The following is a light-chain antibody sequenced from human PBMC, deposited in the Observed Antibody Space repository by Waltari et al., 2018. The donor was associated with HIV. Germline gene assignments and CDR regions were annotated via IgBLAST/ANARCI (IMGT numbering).Light chain of an antibody. V-gene: IGLV2-11*01. CDR2: DVD. CDR3: CSYGGSWTFV. Sequence: QSALTQPRSVSGSPGQSVTISCAGSTNNVGTSSYVSWYHQKSGEAPRLILYDVDQRPSGVPVRFSGARSGDTASLTISGLQAEDEGDFYCCSYGGSWTFVFGGGTRVTVL. J-gene: IGLJ2*01. CDR1: TNNVGTSSY.